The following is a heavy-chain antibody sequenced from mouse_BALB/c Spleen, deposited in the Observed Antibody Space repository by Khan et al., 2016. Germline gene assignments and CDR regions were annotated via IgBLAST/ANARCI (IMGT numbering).Heavy chain of an antibody. CDR3: ACLTETFAY. CDR2: IRNKAGGYTT. V-gene: IGHV7-3*02. CDR1: GFTFTDYY. J-gene: IGHJ3*01. D-gene: IGHD4-1*01. Sequence: EVELVESGGGLVQTGGSVRLSCATSGFTFTDYYMTWVRQPPGKALEWMGFIRNKAGGYTTEYSAPVQGRFTISRDNTPSIHHLRMNTLRAEDSASYYRACLTETFAYWGQGTLVTVSA.